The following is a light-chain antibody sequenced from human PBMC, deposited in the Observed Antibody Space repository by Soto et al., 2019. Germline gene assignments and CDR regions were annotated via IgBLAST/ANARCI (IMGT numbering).Light chain of an antibody. CDR2: KAS. V-gene: IGKV1-5*03. CDR3: QHYNSYSEA. CDR1: QTISSW. Sequence: MTQSRYTRSGSVGERVTMTNLASQTISSWLAWYQQKPGKAPKLLIYKASTLKSGFPSRFSGSGSGTEFTLTISSLQPDDVATYYCQHYNSYSEAFGQGTKVDTK. J-gene: IGKJ1*01.